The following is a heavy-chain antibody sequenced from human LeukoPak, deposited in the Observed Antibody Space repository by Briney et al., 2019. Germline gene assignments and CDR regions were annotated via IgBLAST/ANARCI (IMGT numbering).Heavy chain of an antibody. CDR1: GGSISSYY. D-gene: IGHD3-10*01. Sequence: SETLSLTCTVSGGSISSYYWSRIRQPPGKGLEWIGYNYYSGSTNYNPSLKSRVTISVDTSKNQFSLKLGSVTAADTGVYYCSRHFGSGSKKYYFDYWGQGTLVTVSS. J-gene: IGHJ4*02. CDR2: NYYSGST. CDR3: SRHFGSGSKKYYFDY. V-gene: IGHV4-59*01.